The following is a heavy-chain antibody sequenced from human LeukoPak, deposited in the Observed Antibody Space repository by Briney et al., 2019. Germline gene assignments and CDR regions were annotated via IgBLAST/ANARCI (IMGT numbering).Heavy chain of an antibody. CDR3: ARGEHSVDS. J-gene: IGHJ4*02. V-gene: IGHV4-4*07. CDR1: GGAIRSHY. Sequence: SETLSLTCTVSGGAIRSHYWNWIRQPAGKGLEWIGRIYSSGYTNDNPFLKSRITMSVDMSKNQFSLRLNSVTAADTAVYYCARGEHSVDSWGQGMLVTASS. CDR2: IYSSGYT. D-gene: IGHD1/OR15-1a*01.